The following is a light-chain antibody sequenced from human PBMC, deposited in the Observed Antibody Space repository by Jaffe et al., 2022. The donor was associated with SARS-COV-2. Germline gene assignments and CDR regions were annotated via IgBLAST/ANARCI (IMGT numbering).Light chain of an antibody. J-gene: IGKJ4*01. V-gene: IGKV3D-11*01. Sequence: EIVLTQSPATLSLSPGERATLSCRASQGVSSYLAWYQQKPGQAPRLLIYDASNRATGIPARFSGSGPGTDFTLTISSLEPEDFAVYYCQQRSNWPPFGFGGGTKVEIK. CDR2: DAS. CDR3: QQRSNWPPFG. CDR1: QGVSSY.